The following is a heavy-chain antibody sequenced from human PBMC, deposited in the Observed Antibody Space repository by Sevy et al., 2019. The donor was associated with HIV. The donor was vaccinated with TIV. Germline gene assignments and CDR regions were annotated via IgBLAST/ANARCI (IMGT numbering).Heavy chain of an antibody. Sequence: GGSLRLSCAASRFTFSSYAIHWVRQAPGKGLEWVAFISYDGTDIYYADSVKGRFTISRDNSKNTLFLQMNSLRAEDTAVYYCARDGISSGWYRGHYFDYWGQGTLVTVSS. J-gene: IGHJ4*02. CDR2: ISYDGTDI. CDR1: RFTFSSYA. V-gene: IGHV3-30*04. D-gene: IGHD6-19*01. CDR3: ARDGISSGWYRGHYFDY.